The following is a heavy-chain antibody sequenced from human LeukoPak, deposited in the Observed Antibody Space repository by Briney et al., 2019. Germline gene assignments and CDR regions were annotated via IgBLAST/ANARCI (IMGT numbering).Heavy chain of an antibody. CDR2: IYYSGST. CDR1: GGSISSYY. J-gene: IGHJ3*02. D-gene: IGHD2-15*01. V-gene: IGHV4-59*01. CDR3: ATDRYCSGGSCYNFAFDI. Sequence: PSETLSLTCTVSGGSISSYYWSWIRQPPGKGLEWIGYIYYSGSTNYNPSLKSRVTISVDTSKNQFSLKLSSVTAADTAVYYCATDRYCSGGSCYNFAFDIWGQGTMVTVSS.